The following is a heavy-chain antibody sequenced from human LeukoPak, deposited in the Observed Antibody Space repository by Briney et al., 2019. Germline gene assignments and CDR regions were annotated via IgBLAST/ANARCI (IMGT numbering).Heavy chain of an antibody. CDR1: GFTVSSNY. Sequence: GGSLRLSCAASGFTVSSNYMSWVRQAPGKGLEWVSVIYSGGSTYYADSVKGRFTISRDNSKNTLYLQMNSLRGEDTAVYYSAKDPVIGAPDYFDYWGQGTLVTVSS. D-gene: IGHD2/OR15-2a*01. J-gene: IGHJ4*02. V-gene: IGHV3-53*05. CDR3: AKDPVIGAPDYFDY. CDR2: IYSGGST.